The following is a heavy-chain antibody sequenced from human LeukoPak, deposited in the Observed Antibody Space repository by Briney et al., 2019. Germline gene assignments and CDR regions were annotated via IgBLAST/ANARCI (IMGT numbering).Heavy chain of an antibody. Sequence: SETLSLTCTVSGGSISSSSYYWGWIRQPPGKGLEWIGSIYYSGSTYYNPSLKSRVTISVDTSKNQFSLKLSSVTAADTAVYYCAIQSSSSFLYYFDYWGQGTLVTVSS. CDR2: IYYSGST. CDR3: AIQSSSSFLYYFDY. CDR1: GGSISSSSYY. J-gene: IGHJ4*02. D-gene: IGHD6-6*01. V-gene: IGHV4-39*01.